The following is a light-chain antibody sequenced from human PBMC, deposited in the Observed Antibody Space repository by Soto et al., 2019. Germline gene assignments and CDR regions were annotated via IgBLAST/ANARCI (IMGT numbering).Light chain of an antibody. V-gene: IGLV2-14*01. J-gene: IGLJ2*01. Sequence: QSALTQPASVSGSPGQSITISCTGTSSDVGGYNYVSWYQQHPGKAPKLMIYDVSNRPSGVSNRFSGSKSDNMASLTISGLQPEDEADYYCSSYTRSSAVVFGGGTQLTVL. CDR3: SSYTRSSAVV. CDR1: SSDVGGYNY. CDR2: DVS.